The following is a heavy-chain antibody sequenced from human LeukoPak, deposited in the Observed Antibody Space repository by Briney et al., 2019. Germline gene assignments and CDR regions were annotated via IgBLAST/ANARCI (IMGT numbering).Heavy chain of an antibody. CDR2: MYYSGST. Sequence: PSETLSLTCTVSGGSISSGDYYWSWIRQPPGKGLEWIAYMYYSGSTYYNPSLKSRVTMSADTSKNQLSLKLSSVAAADTAVYYCARPYYYDSRIDPWGQGILVTVSS. D-gene: IGHD3-22*01. J-gene: IGHJ5*02. CDR1: GGSISSGDYY. V-gene: IGHV4-30-4*01. CDR3: ARPYYYDSRIDP.